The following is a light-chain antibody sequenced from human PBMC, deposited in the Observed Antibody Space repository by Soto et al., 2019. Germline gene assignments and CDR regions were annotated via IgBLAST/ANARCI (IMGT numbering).Light chain of an antibody. Sequence: DIQMTQSPSTLSASVGDRVTITCRAGQSISTWLAWYQQKPGQAPKLLISAASNLESGVPSRFSGSGSGTEFTLTISGLQPDDFATYYCQQYNTYSWTFGPGTKVD. V-gene: IGKV1-5*01. J-gene: IGKJ3*01. CDR3: QQYNTYSWT. CDR2: AAS. CDR1: QSISTW.